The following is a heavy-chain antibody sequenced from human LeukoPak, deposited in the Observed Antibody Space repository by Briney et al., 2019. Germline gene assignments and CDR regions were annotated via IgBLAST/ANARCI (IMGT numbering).Heavy chain of an antibody. CDR2: IYYSGST. Sequence: SDTLSLTCTVSGGSISSSSYYWGWIRQPPGKGLEWIGSIYYSGSTYYNPSLKSRVTISVDTSKNQFSLKLSSVTAADTAVYYCARLTASFTTVTARNPTDYWGQGTLVTVSS. CDR1: GGSISSSSYY. CDR3: ARLTASFTTVTARNPTDY. J-gene: IGHJ4*02. V-gene: IGHV4-39*01. D-gene: IGHD4-17*01.